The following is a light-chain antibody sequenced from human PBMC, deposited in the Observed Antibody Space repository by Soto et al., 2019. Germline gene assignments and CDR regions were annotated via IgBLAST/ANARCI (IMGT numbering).Light chain of an antibody. CDR1: SSNIGAGYD. J-gene: IGLJ7*01. CDR3: QFYTIRLRGAV. Sequence: QSVLTQPPSVSGAPGQRVTISCTGSSSNIGAGYDVHWYQQLPGTAPKLLIYGNSNRPSGVPDRFSGTKSGTSASLAITGVQAEDEADYYCQFYTIRLRGAVFGGGTQLTVL. CDR2: GNS. V-gene: IGLV1-40*01.